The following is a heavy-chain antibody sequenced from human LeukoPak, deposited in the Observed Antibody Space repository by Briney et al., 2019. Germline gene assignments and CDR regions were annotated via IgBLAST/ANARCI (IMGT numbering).Heavy chain of an antibody. J-gene: IGHJ6*02. CDR3: ASITMVRGVPYGMDV. V-gene: IGHV3-30-3*01. Sequence: PGRSLRLSCAASGFTFSSYAMHWVRQAPGKGLEWVAVISYDGSNKYYADSVKGRFTISRDNSKNTLYLQMNSLRAEDRAVYYCASITMVRGVPYGMDVWGQGTTVTVSS. D-gene: IGHD3-10*01. CDR1: GFTFSSYA. CDR2: ISYDGSNK.